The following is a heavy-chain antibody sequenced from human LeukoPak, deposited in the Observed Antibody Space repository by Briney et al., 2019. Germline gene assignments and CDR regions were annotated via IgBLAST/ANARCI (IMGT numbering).Heavy chain of an antibody. CDR3: ARGEAYYYDSSGYTSWFDP. CDR1: GGSISSGGYY. J-gene: IGHJ5*02. V-gene: IGHV4-31*03. D-gene: IGHD3-22*01. Sequence: PSETLSLTCTVSGGSISSGGYYWSWIRQHPGKGLELNGYIHYSGSTFYNPSLRSRVIISVDTSKNQFSLKLSSVTAADTAVYYCARGEAYYYDSSGYTSWFDPWGQGTLVTVSS. CDR2: IHYSGST.